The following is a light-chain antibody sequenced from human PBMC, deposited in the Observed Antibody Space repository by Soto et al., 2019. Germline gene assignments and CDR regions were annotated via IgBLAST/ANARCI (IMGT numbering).Light chain of an antibody. CDR3: ISYTGSSTSYV. J-gene: IGLJ1*01. CDR1: SSDVGSYDH. CDR2: EVS. V-gene: IGLV2-14*01. Sequence: QSVLTQPASVSGSPGQSITISCSGTSSDVGSYDHVAWYQQFPGKTPKLMIYEVSNRPSGVSSRFSGSMSGNTASLTISGLQAEDEADYYCISYTGSSTSYVFGSGTKVTVL.